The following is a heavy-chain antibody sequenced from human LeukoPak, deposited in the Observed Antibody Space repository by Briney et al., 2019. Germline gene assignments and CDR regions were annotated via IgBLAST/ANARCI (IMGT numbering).Heavy chain of an antibody. CDR2: IYNSGSN. CDR3: ARGGDYYDSSGAFDD. V-gene: IGHV4-30-2*01. J-gene: IGHJ4*02. CDR1: GGSISSGGYS. Sequence: PSRTLSLTCAVSGGSISSGGYSWSWIRQPPGKGLVWIGYIYNSGSNYSDPSLKSRVTSSVDRSKKQFFRKLSSVTAADAAGFSGARGGDYYDSSGAFDDWGQGTLVTVSS. D-gene: IGHD3-22*01.